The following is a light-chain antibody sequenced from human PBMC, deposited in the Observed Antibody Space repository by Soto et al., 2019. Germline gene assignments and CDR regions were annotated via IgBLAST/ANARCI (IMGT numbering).Light chain of an antibody. Sequence: QSALTQPASVSGSPGQSITISCTGTSSDVGGYDFVSWYQQYPGKAPKLMIYEVSNRPSGVSNRFSGSKSGNTASLTISGLQAEDEADYYCSSYAGSNNYVFGTGTKVTVL. V-gene: IGLV2-14*01. CDR1: SSDVGGYDF. CDR2: EVS. CDR3: SSYAGSNNYV. J-gene: IGLJ1*01.